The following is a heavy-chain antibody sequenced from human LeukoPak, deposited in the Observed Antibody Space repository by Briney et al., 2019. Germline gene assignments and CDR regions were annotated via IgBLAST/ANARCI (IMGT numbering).Heavy chain of an antibody. D-gene: IGHD3-10*01. CDR3: ARLGGSGSYYQRAFDI. Sequence: GESLKISCKGSGYSFTNYWIGWVRQMPGKGLEWMGIIYPGDSDTTYSPSFQGQVTISADKSISTAYLQWSSLKASDTAMYYCARLGGSGSYYQRAFDIWGQGTMVTVSS. CDR1: GYSFTNYW. V-gene: IGHV5-51*01. CDR2: IYPGDSDT. J-gene: IGHJ3*02.